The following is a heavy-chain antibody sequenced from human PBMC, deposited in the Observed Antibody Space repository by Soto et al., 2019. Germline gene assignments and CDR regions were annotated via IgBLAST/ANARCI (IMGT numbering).Heavy chain of an antibody. CDR3: AKGVLSFHYGMEV. CDR2: ISANGGST. J-gene: IGHJ6*02. V-gene: IGHV3-23*01. Sequence: GGSLRLSCASSGFTLSSYAMSWVRQAPGKGLEWVSAISANGGSTYYADSVKGRFTISRDFSDNTVYLQMNNLRVDDTAVYFCAKGVLSFHYGMEVWGQGTTVTVSS. CDR1: GFTLSSYA. D-gene: IGHD3-10*01.